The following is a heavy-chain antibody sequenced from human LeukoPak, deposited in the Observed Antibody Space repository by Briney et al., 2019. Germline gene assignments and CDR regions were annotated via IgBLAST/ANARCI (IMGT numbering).Heavy chain of an antibody. Sequence: GGSLRLSCAASGFTFSSYTMSWVRQAPGKGLEWVSAITDTGATTYYADSVKGRVTISRDNSKNTLYLQMNRLRAEDTAVYFCTKGNIGYYYDYWGQGTLVTVSS. V-gene: IGHV3-23*01. CDR2: ITDTGATT. CDR3: TKGNIGYYYDY. CDR1: GFTFSSYT. D-gene: IGHD2/OR15-2a*01. J-gene: IGHJ4*02.